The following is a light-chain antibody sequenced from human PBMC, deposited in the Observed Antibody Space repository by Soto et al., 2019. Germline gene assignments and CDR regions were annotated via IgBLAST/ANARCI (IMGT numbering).Light chain of an antibody. CDR1: QSISSW. CDR2: DAP. CDR3: QQYNSYLLT. Sequence: DMPMTQSPSTLSASVGDRVTITCRASQSISSWLAWYQQKPGKAPKLLIYDAPSLESGVPSRFSGNGSGTEFTLTFRCLHSDDFSTYYCQQYNSYLLTFGGGTKVDIK. J-gene: IGKJ4*02. V-gene: IGKV1-5*01.